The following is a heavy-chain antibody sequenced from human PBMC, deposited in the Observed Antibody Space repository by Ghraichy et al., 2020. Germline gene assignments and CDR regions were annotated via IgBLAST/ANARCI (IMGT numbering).Heavy chain of an antibody. V-gene: IGHV4-59*01. CDR3: ARIQGDILTGSSTTYYFDY. CDR1: GGSISSYY. Sequence: SETLSLTCTVSGGSISSYYWSWIRQPPGKGLEWIGYIYYSGSTNYNPSVKSRVTISVDTSKNQFSLKLSSVTTADTAVYYCARIQGDILTGSSTTYYFDYWGQGTLVTVSS. D-gene: IGHD3-9*01. J-gene: IGHJ4*02. CDR2: IYYSGST.